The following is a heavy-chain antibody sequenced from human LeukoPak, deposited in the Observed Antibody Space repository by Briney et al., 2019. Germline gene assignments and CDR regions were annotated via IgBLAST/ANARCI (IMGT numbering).Heavy chain of an antibody. CDR1: GGSISSYY. CDR2: IYYSGST. CDR3: ARVTGILLVDAFDI. V-gene: IGHV4-59*01. J-gene: IGHJ3*02. Sequence: SETLSLTCTVSGGSISSYYWSWIRQPPGKGLEWIGYIYYSGSTNYNPSLKSRVTISVDTSKNQFSLKLSSVTAADTAVYYCARVTGILLVDAFDIWGQGTMVTVSS. D-gene: IGHD2-8*02.